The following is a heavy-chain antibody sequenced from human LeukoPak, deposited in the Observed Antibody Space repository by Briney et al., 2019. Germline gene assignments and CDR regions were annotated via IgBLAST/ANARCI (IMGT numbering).Heavy chain of an antibody. Sequence: GGSLRLSCAASAFTFSNYWMHWGRHVPRKGRVWVSRINGDGRSTRYAHSVKGRFTISRDNSKNTLYLEMNSLRAEDTAVYYCARDYYYDSSGYWDFYFDHWGQGTLVSVSS. J-gene: IGHJ4*02. D-gene: IGHD3-22*01. CDR1: AFTFSNYW. CDR2: INGDGRST. V-gene: IGHV3-74*01. CDR3: ARDYYYDSSGYWDFYFDH.